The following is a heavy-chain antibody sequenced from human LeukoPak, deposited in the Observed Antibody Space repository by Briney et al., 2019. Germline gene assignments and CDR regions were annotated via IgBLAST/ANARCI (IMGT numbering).Heavy chain of an antibody. J-gene: IGHJ4*03. Sequence: AETLSLTCAVYGGSFSAYYWSWIRQSPGKGLEWIAEINHRGDTNYNPSVKSRVSISVDTSKNQFSLKVTALTAADTAVYYCARGPTISETGYFDYWGQGTLVTVSS. V-gene: IGHV4-34*01. D-gene: IGHD1-1*01. CDR3: ARGPTISETGYFDY. CDR2: INHRGDT. CDR1: GGSFSAYY.